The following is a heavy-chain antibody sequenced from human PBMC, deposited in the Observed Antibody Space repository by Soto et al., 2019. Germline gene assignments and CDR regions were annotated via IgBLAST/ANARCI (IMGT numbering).Heavy chain of an antibody. CDR1: GGSINSYW. Sequence: SETLSLTCSVSGGSINSYWWSWVRQPAGKGLEWIGRVYSSGTTDYNPSLNSRATMSVETSKNQFSLKLTSVTAADTAVYYCARDIGSYAYAEGYWGQGIQVTVSS. CDR2: VYSSGTT. D-gene: IGHD2-2*01. J-gene: IGHJ4*02. V-gene: IGHV4-4*07. CDR3: ARDIGSYAYAEGY.